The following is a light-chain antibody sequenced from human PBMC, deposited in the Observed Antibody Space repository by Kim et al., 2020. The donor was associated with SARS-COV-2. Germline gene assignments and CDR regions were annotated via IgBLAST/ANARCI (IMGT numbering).Light chain of an antibody. J-gene: IGKJ5*01. Sequence: VVMTQSPSTLSVSPGESATLSCRASQYVSSNLAWYQQKPGQAPRLLIYYVSTRATGIPARFSGSGSETDFTLTISSLQSDDFAVYYCHQYNNWPALTFGEGTRLEIK. CDR2: YVS. CDR1: QYVSSN. V-gene: IGKV3-15*01. CDR3: HQYNNWPALT.